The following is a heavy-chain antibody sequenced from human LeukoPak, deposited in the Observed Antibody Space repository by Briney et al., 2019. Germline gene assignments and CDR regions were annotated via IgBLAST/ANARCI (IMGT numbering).Heavy chain of an antibody. Sequence: ESGPTLVNPTQTLTLTCTFSGFSLSTSGMCVSWIRQPPGKALEWLARIDWDDDKYYSTSLKTRLTISKDTSKNQVVLTMTNMDPVDTATYSCARSTHAAVSDAFDIGAQGTMAPVSS. D-gene: IGHD2-8*01. CDR3: ARSTHAAVSDAFDI. J-gene: IGHJ3*02. CDR2: IDWDDDK. CDR1: GFSLSTSGMC. V-gene: IGHV2-70*11.